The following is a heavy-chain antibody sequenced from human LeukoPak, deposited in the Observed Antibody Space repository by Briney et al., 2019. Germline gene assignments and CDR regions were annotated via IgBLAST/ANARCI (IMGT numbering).Heavy chain of an antibody. V-gene: IGHV1-69*13. D-gene: IGHD4-17*01. CDR3: ARGPVTTYYFDY. Sequence: SVKVSCRASGGTFSSYAISWARQAPGQGLEWMGGIIPIFGTANYAQKFQGRVTITADESTSTAYMELSSLRSEDTAVYYCARGPVTTYYFDYWGQGTLVTVSS. CDR2: IIPIFGTA. CDR1: GGTFSSYA. J-gene: IGHJ4*02.